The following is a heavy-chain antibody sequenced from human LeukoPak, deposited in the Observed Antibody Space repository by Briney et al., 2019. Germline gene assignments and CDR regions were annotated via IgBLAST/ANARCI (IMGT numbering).Heavy chain of an antibody. D-gene: IGHD3-22*01. CDR2: INHSGST. V-gene: IGHV4-34*01. J-gene: IGHJ4*02. Sequence: PSETLSLTCVVYGGSFSAYYWNWIRQPPGKGLEWIGEINHSGSTNYKPSLKSRVTLSVDTSKNQFSLKLSSVTAADTAVYYCARLPYYYDSSGYYYFSFDYWGQGTLVTVSS. CDR3: ARLPYYYDSSGYYYFSFDY. CDR1: GGSFSAYY.